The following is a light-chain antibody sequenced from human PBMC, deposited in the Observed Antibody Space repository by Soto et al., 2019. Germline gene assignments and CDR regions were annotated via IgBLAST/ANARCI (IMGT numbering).Light chain of an antibody. CDR1: SSDVGGYNY. V-gene: IGLV2-14*01. Sequence: QSALTQPASVSGSPVQSITISCTGTSSDVGGYNYVSWYQQHPGKAPKLMIYDVSNRPSGVSNRFSGSKSDNTASLAISGIQAEDEADYYCSSYTSTSAVVFGAGTKLTVL. CDR3: SSYTSTSAVV. CDR2: DVS. J-gene: IGLJ2*01.